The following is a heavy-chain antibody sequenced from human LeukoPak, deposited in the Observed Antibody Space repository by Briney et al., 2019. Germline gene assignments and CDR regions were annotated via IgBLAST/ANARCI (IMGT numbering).Heavy chain of an antibody. D-gene: IGHD3-22*01. CDR3: AKAYDSSGYYYLMDY. CDR2: ISGSGGST. V-gene: IGHV3-23*01. J-gene: IGHJ4*02. CDR1: GFTFSSYA. Sequence: GGSLRLSCAASGFTFSSYAMSWVRQAPGKGLEWVSAISGSGGSTYYTDSVQGRFTISRDNSKNTLYLQMNSLRAEDTAIYYCAKAYDSSGYYYLMDYWGQGTLVTASS.